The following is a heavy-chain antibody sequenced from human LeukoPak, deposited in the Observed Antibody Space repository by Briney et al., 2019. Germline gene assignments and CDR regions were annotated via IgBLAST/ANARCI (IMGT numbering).Heavy chain of an antibody. CDR2: INQDGSEE. D-gene: IGHD6-19*01. CDR1: GFTFSSYW. J-gene: IGHJ4*02. CDR3: ARGSAWYDY. V-gene: IGHV3-7*01. Sequence: PGGSLRLSCAASGFTFSSYWMTWVRRAPGKGLEWAANINQDGSEENYVDSVKGRFTISRDNAKNSLDLQMNSLRAEDTAVYYCARGSAWYDYWGQGTLVTVSS.